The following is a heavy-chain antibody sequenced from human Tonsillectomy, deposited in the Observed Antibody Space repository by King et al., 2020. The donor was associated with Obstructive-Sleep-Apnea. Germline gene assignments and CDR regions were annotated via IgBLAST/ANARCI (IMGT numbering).Heavy chain of an antibody. V-gene: IGHV4-4*02. Sequence: LQLQESGPGLVKPSGTLSLTCAVSGGSISSSNWRSWVRQPPGKGLEWIGEIYNSGSTNYNPSLKSRVTISVDKSKNQFSLKLSSVTAADTAVYYCARNIVVARGGAFDIWGQGTMVTVSS. J-gene: IGHJ3*02. CDR3: ARNIVVARGGAFDI. CDR2: IYNSGST. CDR1: GGSISSSNW. D-gene: IGHD2-2*01.